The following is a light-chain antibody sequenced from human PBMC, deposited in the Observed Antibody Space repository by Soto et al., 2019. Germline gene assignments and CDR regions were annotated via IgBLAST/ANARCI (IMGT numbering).Light chain of an antibody. J-gene: IGLJ2*01. Sequence: SVLTQPPSASGTPGQRVTISCSGSSSNIGSNPVNWYQQLPGTAPKLLIYSNNQRPSGVPDRFSGSKSGTSASLAISALQSEDEADYYCAAWDSSLNAHLLFGGGTKVTVL. CDR3: AAWDSSLNAHLL. V-gene: IGLV1-44*01. CDR1: SSNIGSNP. CDR2: SNN.